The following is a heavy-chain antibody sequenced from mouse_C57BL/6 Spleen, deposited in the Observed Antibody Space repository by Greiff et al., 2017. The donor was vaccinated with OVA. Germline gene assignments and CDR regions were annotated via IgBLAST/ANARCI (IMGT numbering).Heavy chain of an antibody. V-gene: IGHV1-26*01. CDR1: GYTFTDYY. CDR3: ARGITTDY. D-gene: IGHD1-2*01. J-gene: IGHJ2*01. CDR2: INPNNGGT. Sequence: EVQLQQSGPELVKPGASVKISCKASGYTFTDYYMNWVKQSHGKSLEWIGDINPNNGGTSYNQKFKGKANLTVDKSSNTAYMELRSLTSEDSAIYYCARGITTDYWGQGTTLTVSS.